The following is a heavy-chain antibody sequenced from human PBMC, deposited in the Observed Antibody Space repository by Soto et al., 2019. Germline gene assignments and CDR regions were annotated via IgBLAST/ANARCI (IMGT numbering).Heavy chain of an antibody. CDR1: GFTFSSYG. Sequence: QVQLVESGGGVVQPGRSLRLSCAASGFTFSSYGMHWVRQAPGKGLEWVEVIWYDGSNKYYADSVNGRFTISRDNSKNTRYLQMNSLRAEDTAVYYCARGGSIVGATCPLGYFDYWGQGTLVTVSS. CDR3: ARGGSIVGATCPLGYFDY. V-gene: IGHV3-33*01. CDR2: IWYDGSNK. D-gene: IGHD1-26*01. J-gene: IGHJ4*02.